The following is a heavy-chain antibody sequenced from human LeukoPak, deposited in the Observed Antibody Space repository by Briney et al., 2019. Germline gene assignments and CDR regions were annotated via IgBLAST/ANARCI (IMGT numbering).Heavy chain of an antibody. CDR3: AKGMKGCCGSSCYYFLDL. CDR1: GFTFSNYA. D-gene: IGHD5-12*01. J-gene: IGHJ5*02. V-gene: IGHV3-23*01. CDR2: ITGSGGDA. Sequence: LPGGSLRLSCAASGFTFSNYAMNWVRQAPGKGLEWVSSITGSGGDAYYADSVKGRFTISRDNSKNTLDLQMNSLRAEDTAVYYCAKGMKGCCGSSCYYFLDLLGQGGLITVPS.